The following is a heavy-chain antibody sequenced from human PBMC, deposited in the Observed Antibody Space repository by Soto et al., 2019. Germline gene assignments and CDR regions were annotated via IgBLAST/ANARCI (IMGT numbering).Heavy chain of an antibody. D-gene: IGHD3-10*01. V-gene: IGHV4-34*01. J-gene: IGHJ4*02. Sequence: SETLSLTCAVYGGSFSGYYWNWIRQPPGKGLEWIGEINHSGTTNYNPSLKSRVTISVDTSNNQFSLKLSSVTAADTAIYYCARRPGARFDYWGQGTLVTVSS. CDR3: ARRPGARFDY. CDR1: GGSFSGYY. CDR2: INHSGTT.